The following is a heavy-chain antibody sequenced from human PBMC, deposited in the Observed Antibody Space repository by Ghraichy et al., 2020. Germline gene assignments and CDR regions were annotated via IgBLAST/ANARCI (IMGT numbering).Heavy chain of an antibody. V-gene: IGHV4-38-2*01. J-gene: IGHJ4*02. CDR2: IYHSGST. CDR3: VRHSELWSGYQLDY. CDR1: GYSISSGYY. Sequence: SQTLSLTCAVSGYSISSGYYWGWIRQLPGKGLQWIGSIYHSGSTYYDPSFKSRVTISIDTSKNQFSLKLASVTAADAALYYCVRHSELWSGYQLDYWGQGALVTVSS. D-gene: IGHD3-3*01.